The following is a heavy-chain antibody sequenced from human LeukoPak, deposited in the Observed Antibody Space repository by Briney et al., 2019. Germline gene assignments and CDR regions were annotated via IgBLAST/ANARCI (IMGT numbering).Heavy chain of an antibody. J-gene: IGHJ5*02. CDR2: IQPDGSEQ. V-gene: IGHV3-7*01. Sequence: GGSLRLSCAASGFTFSSNWMSWVRQAPGKGLEWVGNIQPDGSEQYPVDSVKGRFTISRDNARNSLYLQMNSLRAEDTAVYYCARGDRVVAAPNWFDPWGQGTLVTVSS. CDR3: ARGDRVVAAPNWFDP. CDR1: GFTFSSNW. D-gene: IGHD2-15*01.